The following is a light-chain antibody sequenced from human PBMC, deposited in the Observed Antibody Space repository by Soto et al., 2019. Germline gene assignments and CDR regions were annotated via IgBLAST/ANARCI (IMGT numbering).Light chain of an antibody. CDR3: SSYTFTRLVV. J-gene: IGLJ3*02. V-gene: IGLV2-14*03. CDR2: DVT. CDR1: SSDIGAYDY. Sequence: QSALTQPASVSGSPGQSITISCTGTSSDIGAYDYVSWYQHHPGKAPKLMIYDVTTRPSGVSNRFSGSKSGTTASLTISGLQPDDEADYWCSSYTFTRLVVFGGGTKLTVL.